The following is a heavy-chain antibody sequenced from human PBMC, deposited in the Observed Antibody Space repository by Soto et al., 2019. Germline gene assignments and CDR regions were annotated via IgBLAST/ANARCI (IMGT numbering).Heavy chain of an antibody. Sequence: EVQLVESGGGLVQPGGSLRLSCVVSGFTVSSIYMSWVRQAPGKGLEWVSVIYSGDSTYYADSVKGRFTISRDNSKNTLYLQMNSLRAEDTAVYSCARVIVRTSYSDSSGHYFKYWGQGTLVTVSS. CDR3: ARVIVRTSYSDSSGHYFKY. V-gene: IGHV3-66*01. CDR2: IYSGDST. J-gene: IGHJ4*02. D-gene: IGHD3-22*01. CDR1: GFTVSSIY.